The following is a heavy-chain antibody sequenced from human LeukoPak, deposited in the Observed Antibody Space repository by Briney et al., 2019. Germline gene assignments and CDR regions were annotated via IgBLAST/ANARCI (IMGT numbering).Heavy chain of an antibody. CDR3: ARRDTMIVKAFDI. CDR1: GGSISSYY. Sequence: SETLSLTCTVSGGSISSYYWSWIRQPPGKGLEWIGSIYHSGSTYYNPSLKSRVTISVDTSKNLFSLKLSSVTAADTAVYYCARRDTMIVKAFDIWGQGTMVTVSS. J-gene: IGHJ3*02. V-gene: IGHV4-59*08. D-gene: IGHD3-22*01. CDR2: IYHSGST.